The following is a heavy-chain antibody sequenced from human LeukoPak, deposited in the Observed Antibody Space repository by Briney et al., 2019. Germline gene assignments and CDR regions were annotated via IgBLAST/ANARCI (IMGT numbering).Heavy chain of an antibody. J-gene: IGHJ4*02. D-gene: IGHD3-3*01. CDR2: IYYSGST. Sequence: SETLSLTCTVSGGSISSSSYYWGWIRQPPGKGLEWIGSIYYSGSTYYNPSLKSRVTISVDTSKNQFSLKLSSVTAADTAVYYCARDWSPADLSPDDYWGQGTLVTVSS. CDR1: GGSISSSSYY. V-gene: IGHV4-39*07. CDR3: ARDWSPADLSPDDY.